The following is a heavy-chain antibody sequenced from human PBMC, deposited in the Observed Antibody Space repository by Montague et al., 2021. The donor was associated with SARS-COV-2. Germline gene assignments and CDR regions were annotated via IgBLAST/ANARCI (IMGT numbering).Heavy chain of an antibody. D-gene: IGHD6-6*01. CDR2: IWYDGSNK. V-gene: IGHV3-33*01. CDR3: ASQLVPRRHFDY. J-gene: IGHJ4*02. CDR1: GFTFSSYG. Sequence: SLRLSCAASGFTFSSYGMHWVRQAPGKGLEWAAVIWYDGSNKYYADSVKGRFTISRDNSKNTLYLQMNSLRAEDTAVYYCASQLVPRRHFDYWGQGTLVTVSS.